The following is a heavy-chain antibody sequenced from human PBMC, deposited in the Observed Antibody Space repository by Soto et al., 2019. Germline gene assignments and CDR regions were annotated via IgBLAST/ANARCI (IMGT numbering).Heavy chain of an antibody. CDR3: AKDQISGWYDN. CDR1: GFSFSTHA. CDR2: MSNSVDNS. V-gene: IGHV3-23*01. Sequence: EVQLLESGGGLVQPGGSLRLSCAASGFSFSTHAMSWVRQAPGKGLEWVSAMSNSVDNSYYADSVKGRFTISRDNSKNTLYLQMYSVRVEDTAVYYCAKDQISGWYDNWGQGTLVTVSS. D-gene: IGHD6-19*01. J-gene: IGHJ5*02.